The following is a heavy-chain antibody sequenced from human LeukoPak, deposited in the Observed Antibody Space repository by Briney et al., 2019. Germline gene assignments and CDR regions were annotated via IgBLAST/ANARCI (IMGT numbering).Heavy chain of an antibody. CDR1: GGSISSYY. Sequence: SETLSLTCPVSGGSISSYYWSWIRQPPGKGLEWIGYIYYSGSTNYNPSLKSRVTISVDTSKNQFSLKLSSVTAADTAVYYCARRNIVLSDAFDIWGQGTMVTVSS. CDR2: IYYSGST. V-gene: IGHV4-59*08. J-gene: IGHJ3*02. CDR3: ARRNIVLSDAFDI. D-gene: IGHD2-8*01.